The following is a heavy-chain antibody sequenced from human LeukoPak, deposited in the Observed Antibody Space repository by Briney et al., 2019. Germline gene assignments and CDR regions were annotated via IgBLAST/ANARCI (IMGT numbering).Heavy chain of an antibody. CDR3: ARHRGYCSSTSCYNYFDY. CDR2: IYYSGST. D-gene: IGHD2-2*02. Sequence: SETLSLTCTVSGGSISSHYWSWIRQPPGKGLEWIGYIYYSGSTKFNPSLRSRVTISVDTSKNQFSLKLSSVTAADTAVYYCARHRGYCSSTSCYNYFDYWGQGTLVTVSS. V-gene: IGHV4-59*11. J-gene: IGHJ4*02. CDR1: GGSISSHY.